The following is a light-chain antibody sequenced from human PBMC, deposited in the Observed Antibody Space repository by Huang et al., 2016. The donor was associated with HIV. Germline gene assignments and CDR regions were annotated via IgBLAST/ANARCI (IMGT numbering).Light chain of an antibody. CDR2: STS. V-gene: IGKV3-15*01. J-gene: IGKJ2*01. CDR3: QQCNNWPYT. Sequence: EILMTQSPATLSVSPGERATLFCRASQSLSNHLAWYHQKPGQPPRLLIYSTSTRPTDVPARFSGSGSGTEFTLTISSLQSEDFALYYCQQCNNWPYTFGQGTKLEIK. CDR1: QSLSNH.